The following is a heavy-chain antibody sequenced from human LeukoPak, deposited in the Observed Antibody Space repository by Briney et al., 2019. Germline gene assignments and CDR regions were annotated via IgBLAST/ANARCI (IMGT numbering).Heavy chain of an antibody. CDR1: GYTFTSYD. V-gene: IGHV1-8*03. CDR3: ARGGTLHPMVRVNAFDI. Sequence: ASVTVSCKASGYTFTSYDINWVRQATGQGLEWMGWMNPNSGNTGYAQKFQGRVTITRNTSISTAYMELSSLRSEDTAVYYCARGGTLHPMVRVNAFDIWGQGTMVTVSS. CDR2: MNPNSGNT. J-gene: IGHJ3*02. D-gene: IGHD3-10*01.